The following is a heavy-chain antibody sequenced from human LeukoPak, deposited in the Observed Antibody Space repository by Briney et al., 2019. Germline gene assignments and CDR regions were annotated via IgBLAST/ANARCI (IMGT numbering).Heavy chain of an antibody. J-gene: IGHJ4*02. V-gene: IGHV1-18*01. CDR2: ISAYNGNT. CDR1: GYTFTSYG. CDR3: ARDPGGSGSYYNALDY. D-gene: IGHD3-10*01. Sequence: ASVKVSCKASGYTFTSYGISWVRQAPGQGLEWMGWISAYNGNTNYAQKLQGRVTMTTDTSTSTAYMELRSLRSDDTAVYYCARDPGGSGSYYNALDYWGQGTLVTVSS.